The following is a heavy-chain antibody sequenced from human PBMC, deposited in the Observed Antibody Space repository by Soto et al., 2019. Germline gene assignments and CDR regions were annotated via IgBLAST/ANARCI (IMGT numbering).Heavy chain of an antibody. CDR3: ARDPGGHYCTSTSCLYFCDH. J-gene: IGHJ4*02. CDR1: GFTFSNHA. V-gene: IGHV3-23*01. D-gene: IGHD2-2*01. Sequence: EVQLLESGGALVQPGGSLRLSCAASGFTFSNHAMNWVRQAPGKGLEWVSTISDSGSTYYADSVKGRFTISRDNSKNTLYLQMNSLRAEDTAVYYCARDPGGHYCTSTSCLYFCDHWGQVTLVIVSS. CDR2: ISDSGST.